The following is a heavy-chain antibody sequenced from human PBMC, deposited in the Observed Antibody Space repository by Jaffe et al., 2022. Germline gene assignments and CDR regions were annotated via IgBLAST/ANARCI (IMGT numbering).Heavy chain of an antibody. Sequence: QVQLVESGGGVVQPGGSLRLSCAASGFTFSSYGMHWVRQAPGKGLEWVAFIRYDGSNKYYADSVKGRFTISRDNSKNTLYLQMNSLRAEDTAVYYCAKEDRVYSSGWYGYWGQGTLVTVSS. J-gene: IGHJ4*02. CDR1: GFTFSSYG. V-gene: IGHV3-30*02. D-gene: IGHD6-19*01. CDR3: AKEDRVYSSGWYGY. CDR2: IRYDGSNK.